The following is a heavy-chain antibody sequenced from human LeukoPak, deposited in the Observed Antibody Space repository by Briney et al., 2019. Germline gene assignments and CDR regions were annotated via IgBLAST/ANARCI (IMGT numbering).Heavy chain of an antibody. D-gene: IGHD6-13*01. Sequence: ASVKVSCKASGYTFTGYYMHWVRQAPGQGLEWMGWINPNSGGTNYAQKFQGRVTMTRDTSISTAYMKLSRLRSDDTAVYYCARVNASGYSSSWYAYWGQGTLVTVSS. CDR2: INPNSGGT. CDR1: GYTFTGYY. J-gene: IGHJ4*02. V-gene: IGHV1-2*02. CDR3: ARVNASGYSSSWYAY.